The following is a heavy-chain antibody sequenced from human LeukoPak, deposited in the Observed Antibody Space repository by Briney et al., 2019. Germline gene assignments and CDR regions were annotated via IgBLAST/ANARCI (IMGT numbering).Heavy chain of an antibody. D-gene: IGHD3-22*01. J-gene: IGHJ4*02. Sequence: ASVKVSCKASGYTFTSYGLSWVRQAPGQGLEWMGWISGYNGNANYAQKFQGRVTMTTDTSTSAAYMELRSLRSDDTAVYYCARDGHRRYYYESSDYRFDYWGQGTLVTVSS. V-gene: IGHV1-18*01. CDR1: GYTFTSYG. CDR3: ARDGHRRYYYESSDYRFDY. CDR2: ISGYNGNA.